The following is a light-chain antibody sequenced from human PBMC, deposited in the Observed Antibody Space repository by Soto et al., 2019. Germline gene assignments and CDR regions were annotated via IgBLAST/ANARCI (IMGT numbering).Light chain of an antibody. V-gene: IGKV3-15*01. CDR2: GAS. CDR1: QGLSGS. Sequence: EILMTQSLATLSVSPGERATLSCRASQGLSGSLAWYQQKPGQAPRLLIYGASTRATGIPARFSGSGSGTEFTLTISSLQSEDFAVYYCQQYKNWPLTFGPGTKVDIK. J-gene: IGKJ3*01. CDR3: QQYKNWPLT.